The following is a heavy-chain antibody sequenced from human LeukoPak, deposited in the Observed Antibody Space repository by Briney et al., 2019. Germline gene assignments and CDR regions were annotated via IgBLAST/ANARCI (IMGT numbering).Heavy chain of an antibody. Sequence: GRSLILSCVASGFTFSSYAMHWVRQAPGKGLEWVALVSYDGSNKYYADSVKGRFTISRDNSKNTLYLQMNSLRAEDTAVYYCARGGVYSSGSYYLYYFDYWGQGTLVTVSS. CDR3: ARGGVYSSGSYYLYYFDY. V-gene: IGHV3-30-3*01. D-gene: IGHD6-19*01. J-gene: IGHJ4*02. CDR1: GFTFSSYA. CDR2: VSYDGSNK.